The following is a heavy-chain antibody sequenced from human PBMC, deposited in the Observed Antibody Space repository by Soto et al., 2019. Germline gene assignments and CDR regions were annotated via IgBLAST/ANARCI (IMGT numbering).Heavy chain of an antibody. CDR3: ARWGTLHLHYHYYYGMDV. CDR2: IKQDGSEK. J-gene: IGHJ6*02. D-gene: IGHD3-16*01. CDR1: GFTFSSYW. V-gene: IGHV3-7*01. Sequence: PGGSLRLSCAASGFTFSSYWMSWVRQAPGKGLEWVANIKQDGSEKYYVDSVKGRFTISRDNAKNSLYLQMNSLRAEDTAVYYCARWGTLHLHYHYYYGMDVWGQGTTVTVSS.